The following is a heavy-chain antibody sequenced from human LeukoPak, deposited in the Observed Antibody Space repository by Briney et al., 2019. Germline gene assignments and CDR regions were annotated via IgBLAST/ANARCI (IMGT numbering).Heavy chain of an antibody. J-gene: IGHJ4*02. CDR3: AREGGESIAAXXXFDY. V-gene: IGHV4-31*03. CDR1: GGSISSGGYY. D-gene: IGHD6-6*01. CDR2: IYYSGST. Sequence: SETLSLTCTVSGGSISSGGYYWSWIRQHPGKGLEWIGYIYYSGSTYYNPSLKSRVTISVDTSKNQFSLKLSSVTAADTAVYYCAREGGESIAAXXXFDYWGQGTLVTVSS.